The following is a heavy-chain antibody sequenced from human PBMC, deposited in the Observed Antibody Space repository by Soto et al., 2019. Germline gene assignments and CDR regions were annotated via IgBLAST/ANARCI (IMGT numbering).Heavy chain of an antibody. D-gene: IGHD3-10*01. CDR3: ASLGLMVRGVQSSRWFDP. Sequence: GGSLRLSCVGSGFTFSSYAMSWVRQAPGKGLEWVSAISGSGGSTYYADSVKGRFTISRDNSKNTLYLQMNSLRAEDTAVYYCASLGLMVRGVQSSRWFDPWGQGTLVTVSS. CDR2: ISGSGGST. CDR1: GFTFSSYA. J-gene: IGHJ5*02. V-gene: IGHV3-23*01.